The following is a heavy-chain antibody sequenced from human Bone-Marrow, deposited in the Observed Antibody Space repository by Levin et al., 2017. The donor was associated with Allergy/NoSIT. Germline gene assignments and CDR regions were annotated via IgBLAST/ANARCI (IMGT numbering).Heavy chain of an antibody. Sequence: PSETLSLTCTVSGGSISSGDYYWSWIRQPPGKGLEWIGYIYYSGNTYYNPSLKSRVTIPLDTSKNHFSLKLNSVTAADTAVYYCARESLLDCSGGSCYSGYFDYWGLGTLVTVSS. J-gene: IGHJ4*02. V-gene: IGHV4-30-4*01. D-gene: IGHD2-15*01. CDR3: ARESLLDCSGGSCYSGYFDY. CDR1: GGSISSGDYY. CDR2: IYYSGNT.